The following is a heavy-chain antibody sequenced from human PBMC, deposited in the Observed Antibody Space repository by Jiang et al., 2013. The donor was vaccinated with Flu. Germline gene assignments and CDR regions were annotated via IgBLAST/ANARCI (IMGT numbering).Heavy chain of an antibody. CDR1: GFVFSRFS. CDR2: ISSASTFI. D-gene: IGHD2-21*01. CDR3: ATIAMSVDPPY. Sequence: VQLVESGGGLVKPGGSLRLSCAASGFVFSRFSMNWVRQPPGKGLEWISSISSASTFIKYAESVKGRFTIARDNAKNSVYLQMTNLTAEDTAVYYCATIAMSVDPPYWGHGTQVTVSS. V-gene: IGHV3-21*01. J-gene: IGHJ4*01.